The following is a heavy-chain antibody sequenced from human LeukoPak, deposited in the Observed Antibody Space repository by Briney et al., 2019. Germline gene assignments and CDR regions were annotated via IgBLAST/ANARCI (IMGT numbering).Heavy chain of an antibody. CDR2: ISPSADGT. CDR3: AKRESSSSWYNYFDY. Sequence: PGGSLTLSCAASGFTFSNYAMSWVRQAPGKGLEWVSAISPSADGTSYAASVKGRFAISRDNSKNTVYLQMDSLRAEDTAVYYCAKRESSSSWYNYFDYWGQGTLVTVSS. CDR1: GFTFSNYA. J-gene: IGHJ4*02. D-gene: IGHD6-13*01. V-gene: IGHV3-23*01.